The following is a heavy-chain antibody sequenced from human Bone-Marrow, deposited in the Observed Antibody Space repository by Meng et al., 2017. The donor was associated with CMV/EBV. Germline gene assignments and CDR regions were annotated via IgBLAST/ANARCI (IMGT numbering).Heavy chain of an antibody. CDR3: ARDIVGDLDYGSGNYYFDY. Sequence: SETLSLTCAVYGGSFSGYYWSWIRQPPGKGLEWIGEINHSGSTNYNPSLKSRVTISVDTSKNQFSLKLSSVTAADTAVYYCARDIVGDLDYGSGNYYFDYWGQGTLATVSS. V-gene: IGHV4-34*01. D-gene: IGHD3-10*01. CDR1: GGSFSGYY. J-gene: IGHJ4*02. CDR2: INHSGST.